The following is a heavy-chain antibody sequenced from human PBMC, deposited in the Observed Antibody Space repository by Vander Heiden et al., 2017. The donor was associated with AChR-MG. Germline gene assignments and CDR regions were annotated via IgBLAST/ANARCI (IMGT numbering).Heavy chain of an antibody. Sequence: QLQLQESGPGLVKPSETLSPTCTFSGGSISSSSYYWGWIRQPPGKGLEWIGSIYYSGSTYYNPSLKSRVTISVDTSKNQFSLKLSSVTAADTAVYYCARLRSYHDAFDIWGQGTMVTVSS. CDR1: GGSISSSSYY. V-gene: IGHV4-39*01. D-gene: IGHD1-26*01. CDR2: IYYSGST. CDR3: ARLRSYHDAFDI. J-gene: IGHJ3*02.